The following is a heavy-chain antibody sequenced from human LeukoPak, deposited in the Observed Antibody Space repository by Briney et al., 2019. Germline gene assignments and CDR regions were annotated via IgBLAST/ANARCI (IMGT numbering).Heavy chain of an antibody. J-gene: IGHJ4*02. V-gene: IGHV1-18*01. Sequence: ASVKVSCKASGYIFRSYGISWVRQAPGQGLEWMGRISAYNGNTKYAQKVQGRVTMTTDTTTSTAYMELRRLRSDDTAVYYCARDTEWEVNPDYFDYWGQGTLVTVSS. D-gene: IGHD1-26*01. CDR3: ARDTEWEVNPDYFDY. CDR1: GYIFRSYG. CDR2: ISAYNGNT.